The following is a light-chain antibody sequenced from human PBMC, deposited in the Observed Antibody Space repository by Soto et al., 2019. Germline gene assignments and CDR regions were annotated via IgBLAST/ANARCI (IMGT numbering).Light chain of an antibody. J-gene: IGKJ4*01. Sequence: EIVLTQSPGTLSLSLGERATLSCRASLSVSSGRLAWYRQRPGQAPRLLIYGASNRATGISDRFSGSGSGTDFSLTISRLGPEDFAVYYCQQDNRSLFFGEGTKVEIK. CDR1: LSVSSGR. V-gene: IGKV3-20*01. CDR3: QQDNRSLF. CDR2: GAS.